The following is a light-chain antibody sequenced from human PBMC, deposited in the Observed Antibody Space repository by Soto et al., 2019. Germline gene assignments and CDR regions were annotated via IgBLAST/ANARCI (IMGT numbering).Light chain of an antibody. Sequence: DIQRTQSPSSLSASVGDRVTITCQASQDISNYLNWYQQKPGKAPKLLIYDASNLETGVPSRFSGSGSGTDFTFTISSLQPEDIATYYCQQYDNLLTFGQGTRLEIK. CDR3: QQYDNLLT. CDR1: QDISNY. J-gene: IGKJ5*01. V-gene: IGKV1-33*01. CDR2: DAS.